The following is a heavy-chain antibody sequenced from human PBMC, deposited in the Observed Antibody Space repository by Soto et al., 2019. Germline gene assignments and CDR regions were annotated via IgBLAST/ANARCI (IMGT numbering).Heavy chain of an antibody. CDR1: GDSIISSNYY. V-gene: IGHV4-39*01. J-gene: IGHJ6*02. D-gene: IGHD2-2*01. CDR3: ARIVVIPAAPDYYNYYGVDV. Sequence: SETLSLTCTVSGDSIISSNYYWAWIRQSPGKGLVWIGNMYYSGSTYYNLSLKSRVTMSVDTSKNQFSLKISSVTAADTSVYYCARIVVIPAAPDYYNYYGVDVWGQGTTVTVSS. CDR2: MYYSGST.